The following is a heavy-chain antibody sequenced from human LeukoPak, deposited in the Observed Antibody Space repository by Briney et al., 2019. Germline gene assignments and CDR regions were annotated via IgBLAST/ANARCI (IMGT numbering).Heavy chain of an antibody. Sequence: GGSLRLSCAASGFTFSSYGMPWVRQAPGKGLEWVAVISYDGSNKYYADSVKGRFTISRDNSKNTLYLQMNSLRAEDTAVYYCAKDLSIYWGQGTLVTVSS. D-gene: IGHD2-21*01. CDR1: GFTFSSYG. V-gene: IGHV3-30*18. CDR2: ISYDGSNK. J-gene: IGHJ4*02. CDR3: AKDLSIY.